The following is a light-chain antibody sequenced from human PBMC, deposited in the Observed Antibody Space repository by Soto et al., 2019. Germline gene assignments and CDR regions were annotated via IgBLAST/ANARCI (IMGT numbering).Light chain of an antibody. J-gene: IGKJ2*01. CDR3: QQYVSSPPRYT. V-gene: IGKV3-20*01. Sequence: VLTQSPATLSLSPGERATLSCRASQSVSSYLAWYQQKPGQAPRLLIYDTSNRATGIPDRFSGSGSGTDFTLTISRLEPEDFAVYYCQQYVSSPPRYTFGQGTKLEIK. CDR2: DTS. CDR1: QSVSSY.